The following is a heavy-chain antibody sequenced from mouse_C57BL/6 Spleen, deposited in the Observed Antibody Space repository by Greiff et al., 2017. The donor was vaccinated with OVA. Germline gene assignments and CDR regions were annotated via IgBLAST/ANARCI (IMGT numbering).Heavy chain of an antibody. J-gene: IGHJ4*01. Sequence: QVQLQQPGAELVKPGASVKLSCKASGYTFTSYWMQWVKQRPGQGLEWIGEIDPSDSYTNYNQKFKGKATLTVDTSSSTAYMQLSSLTSEDSAVYYFYFAMDYWGQGTSVTVSS. CDR1: GYTFTSYW. V-gene: IGHV1-50*01. CDR3: YFAMDY. CDR2: IDPSDSYT.